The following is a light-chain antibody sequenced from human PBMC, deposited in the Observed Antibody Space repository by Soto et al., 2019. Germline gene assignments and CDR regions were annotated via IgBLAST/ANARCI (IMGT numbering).Light chain of an antibody. CDR3: QQANSIPYT. CDR1: QDINRW. V-gene: IGKV1D-12*01. J-gene: IGKJ5*01. CDR2: EAS. Sequence: DIQMTQSPSSVSASVGDRVAITCRASQDINRWLAWYQQKPGKAPKLLIYEASSLQSGVPSRFSGSGSGTDFTLTISSLQPEDFATYYCQQANSIPYTFGQGTRLEIK.